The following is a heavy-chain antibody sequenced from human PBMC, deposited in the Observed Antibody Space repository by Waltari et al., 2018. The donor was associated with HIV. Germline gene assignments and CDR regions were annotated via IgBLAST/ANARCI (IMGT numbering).Heavy chain of an antibody. CDR2: IRSKRYGGTR. D-gene: IGHD2-21*02. J-gene: IGHJ4*02. Sequence: EVHLVESGGGLVQPGRSLRLSCKASGFNFGAYAVTWFRQAPGKGRGWVGFIRSKRYGGTREYAASVKGRFTISRDDSKNIAFLQMDSLKIEDTAVYYCARGVNLRCTGDCYSAYWGQGTLVTVSS. CDR1: GFNFGAYA. V-gene: IGHV3-49*03. CDR3: ARGVNLRCTGDCYSAY.